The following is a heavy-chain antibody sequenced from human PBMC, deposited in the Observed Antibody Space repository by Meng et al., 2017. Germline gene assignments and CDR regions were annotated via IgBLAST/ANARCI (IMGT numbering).Heavy chain of an antibody. Sequence: GHRGQSGAGVKKPGSKVKVSSIASGGTFSSYAISWVRQAPGQGIKWMGGIITIFAKANYAQKFQGRVTITADESTSTAYMELSSLGSEDTAVYYCAKEVDNWFDPWGQGTLVTVSS. D-gene: IGHD2-15*01. J-gene: IGHJ5*02. CDR3: AKEVDNWFDP. CDR2: IITIFAKA. CDR1: GGTFSSYA. V-gene: IGHV1-69*01.